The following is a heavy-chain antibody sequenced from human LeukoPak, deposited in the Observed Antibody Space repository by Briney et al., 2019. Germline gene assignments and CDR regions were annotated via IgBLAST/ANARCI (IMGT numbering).Heavy chain of an antibody. CDR2: ISYDGSNK. CDR1: GFTFSSYG. Sequence: GGSLRLSCAASGFTFSSYGMHWVRQAPGKGLEWVAVISYDGSNKYYADSVKGRFTISRDNSKNTLYLQMNSLRAEDTAVYYCAKERGAQWEAFDYWGQGTLVTVSS. D-gene: IGHD1-26*01. CDR3: AKERGAQWEAFDY. J-gene: IGHJ4*02. V-gene: IGHV3-30*18.